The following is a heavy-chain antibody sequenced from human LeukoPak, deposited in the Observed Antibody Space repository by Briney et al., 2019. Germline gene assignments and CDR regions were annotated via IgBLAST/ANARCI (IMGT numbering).Heavy chain of an antibody. J-gene: IGHJ6*02. Sequence: PGGSLRLSCAASGFTFSNYWLTWVRQAPGQGLEWVANIKQDGSEKHYVDSVKGRFTISRDNAKNSLYLQMNSLRAEDTAVYYCARRAPFPMDDYYGMDVWGQGTTVTVSS. CDR2: IKQDGSEK. CDR1: GFTFSNYW. CDR3: ARRAPFPMDDYYGMDV. V-gene: IGHV3-7*01. D-gene: IGHD2-21*01.